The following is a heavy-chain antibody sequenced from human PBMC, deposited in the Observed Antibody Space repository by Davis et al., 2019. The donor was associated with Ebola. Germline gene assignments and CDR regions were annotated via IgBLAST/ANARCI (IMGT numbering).Heavy chain of an antibody. CDR3: ARESYSSGWFEY. D-gene: IGHD6-19*01. V-gene: IGHV1-18*01. J-gene: IGHJ4*02. Sequence: AASVKVSCKASGYTFTTYGISWVRQAPGQGLEWMGWISAYNGNTHHAQKFQDRVTMTTDTSTSTAYMELRSLTSNDTAVYFCARESYSSGWFEYWGQGTLVTVSS. CDR2: ISAYNGNT. CDR1: GYTFTTYG.